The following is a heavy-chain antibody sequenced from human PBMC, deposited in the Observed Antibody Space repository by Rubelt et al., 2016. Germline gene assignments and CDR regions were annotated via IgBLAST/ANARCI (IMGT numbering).Heavy chain of an antibody. V-gene: IGHV3-7*01. CDR2: IKQDGSEK. CDR3: AREGYCSSPSCYDYYGMDV. Sequence: SGLTFSSYWMSWVRQAPGKGLEWVANIKQDGSEKYYVDSVKGRFTISRDSAKNSLYLQMNSLRAEDTAVYYCAREGYCSSPSCYDYYGMDVWGQGTTVTVSS. CDR1: GLTFSSYW. J-gene: IGHJ6*02. D-gene: IGHD2-2*01.